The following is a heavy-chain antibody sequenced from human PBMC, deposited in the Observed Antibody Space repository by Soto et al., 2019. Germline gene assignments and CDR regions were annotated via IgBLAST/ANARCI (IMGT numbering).Heavy chain of an antibody. CDR1: GGSISSSSYY. CDR2: IYYSGST. J-gene: IGHJ4*02. D-gene: IGHD5-12*01. V-gene: IGHV4-39*01. CDR3: ASRDSGYDYDY. Sequence: QLQLQESGPGLVKPSETLSLTCTVSGGSISSSSYYWGWIRQPPGKGLEWIGSIYYSGSTYYNPSLKSRVTISVDTSKNQFSLKLSSVTAADTAVYYCASRDSGYDYDYWGQGTLVTVSS.